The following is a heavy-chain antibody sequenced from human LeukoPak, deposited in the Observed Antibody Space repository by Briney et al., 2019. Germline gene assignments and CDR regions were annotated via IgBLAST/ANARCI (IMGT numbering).Heavy chain of an antibody. Sequence: SETLSLTCTVSGGSISSGDYYWTWIRQPPGKGLEWIGYIYHSGSTYYNPSLKSRVTISVDTSKNQFSLKLSSVTAADTAVYYCARTVYGSGSYPFDYWGQGTLVTVSS. CDR2: IYHSGST. CDR1: GGSISSGDYY. D-gene: IGHD3-10*01. CDR3: ARTVYGSGSYPFDY. V-gene: IGHV4-30-2*02. J-gene: IGHJ4*02.